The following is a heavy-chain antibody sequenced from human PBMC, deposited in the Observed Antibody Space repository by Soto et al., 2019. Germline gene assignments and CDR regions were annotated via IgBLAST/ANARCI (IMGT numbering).Heavy chain of an antibody. V-gene: IGHV1-2*02. CDR1: GYTFTGYY. D-gene: IGHD3-22*01. Sequence: QVQLVQSGAEVKKPGASVKVSCKASGYTFTGYYMHWVRQAPGQGLEWLVWINPNSGGTNYAQKFQGRVTMTRDTSISTAYLQLSRLRSVEKAVYYCARANYDSSGMTGCMDVWVQGTTVTVSS. CDR3: ARANYDSSGMTGCMDV. CDR2: INPNSGGT. J-gene: IGHJ6*02.